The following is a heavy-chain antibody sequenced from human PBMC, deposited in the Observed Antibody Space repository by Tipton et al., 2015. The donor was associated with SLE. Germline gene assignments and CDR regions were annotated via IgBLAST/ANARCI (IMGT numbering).Heavy chain of an antibody. CDR1: GFTFSTYA. V-gene: IGHV3-30*14. CDR3: AILDTTPSSF. J-gene: IGHJ4*02. Sequence: SLRLSCAASGFTFSTYAMHWVRQAPGKGLEWVAVISYDGSNKYYADSVKGRFTISRDISKNTLYLQMNNLGTEDTAVYYCAILDTTPSSFWGQGTLVTVSS. D-gene: IGHD1-1*01. CDR2: ISYDGSNK.